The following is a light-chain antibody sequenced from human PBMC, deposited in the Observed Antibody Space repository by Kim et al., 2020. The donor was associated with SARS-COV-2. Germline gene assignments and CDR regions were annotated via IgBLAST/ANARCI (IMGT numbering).Light chain of an antibody. CDR3: QSADGSGTYV. Sequence: SYELTQPPSLSVSPGQTARITCSGDTLPEKQTYWYQQKSGQAPLLVIYKDNERPSGIPGRFSGSSSGTTVTSTISGVQAEDDADYYCQSADGSGTYVFGTGTKVTVL. V-gene: IGLV3-25*03. CDR2: KDN. J-gene: IGLJ1*01. CDR1: TLPEKQ.